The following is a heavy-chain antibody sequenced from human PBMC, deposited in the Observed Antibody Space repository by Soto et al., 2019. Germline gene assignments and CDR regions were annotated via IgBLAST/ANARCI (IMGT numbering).Heavy chain of an antibody. CDR2: INPSGGST. Sequence: ASVKVSCKASGYTFTSYYMHWVRQAPGQGLEWMGIINPSGGSTSYAQKFQGRVTMTRDTSTSTVCMELSSLRSEDTAVYYCARRGAAMVRGVPDRKGAFDIWGQGTMVTVSS. V-gene: IGHV1-46*03. J-gene: IGHJ3*02. CDR3: ARRGAAMVRGVPDRKGAFDI. D-gene: IGHD3-10*01. CDR1: GYTFTSYY.